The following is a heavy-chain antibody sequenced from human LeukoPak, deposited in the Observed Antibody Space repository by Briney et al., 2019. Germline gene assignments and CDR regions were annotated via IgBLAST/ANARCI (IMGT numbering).Heavy chain of an antibody. V-gene: IGHV3-66*01. CDR3: ARNPNLSAYCGGDCYPGAFDI. CDR2: IYSGGST. Sequence: GESLKISCAASGFTVSSNYMSWVRQAPGKGLEWVSVIYSGGSTYYADSVKGRFTISRDNSKNTLYLQMNSLRAEDTAVYYCARNPNLSAYCGGDCYPGAFDIWGQGTMVTVSS. J-gene: IGHJ3*02. CDR1: GFTVSSNY. D-gene: IGHD2-21*02.